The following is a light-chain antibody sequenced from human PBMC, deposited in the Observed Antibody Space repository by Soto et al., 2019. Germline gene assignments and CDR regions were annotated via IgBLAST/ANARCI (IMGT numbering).Light chain of an antibody. CDR3: TSYVGNDIWV. V-gene: IGLV2-8*01. J-gene: IGLJ3*02. Sequence: QSALTQPPSASGSPGQSVTISCTGTSSDVGAYNYVSWYQQYLGKAPKLMIYEVTKRPSGVPDRFSGSKSGNTASLTVSGLQAEDEADYYCTSYVGNDIWVFGGGTKLTVL. CDR2: EVT. CDR1: SSDVGAYNY.